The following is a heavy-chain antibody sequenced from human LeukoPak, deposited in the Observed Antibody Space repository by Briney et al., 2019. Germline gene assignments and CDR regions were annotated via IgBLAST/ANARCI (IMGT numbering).Heavy chain of an antibody. J-gene: IGHJ4*02. CDR1: RFTFSNYA. Sequence: GGSLRLSCAASRFTFSNYAMSWVRQAPGKGLEWVSAITGSGGTTYYADSVQGRFTISRDNSKNTLYLQMNSLRAEDTAVYYCAKDSAITMVRGVIITYYFDYRGQGTLVTVSS. V-gene: IGHV3-23*01. CDR3: AKDSAITMVRGVIITYYFDY. D-gene: IGHD3-10*01. CDR2: ITGSGGTT.